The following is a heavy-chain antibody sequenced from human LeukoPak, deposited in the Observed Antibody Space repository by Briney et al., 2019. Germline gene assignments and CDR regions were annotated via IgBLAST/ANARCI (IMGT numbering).Heavy chain of an antibody. CDR3: AKDRGTGTPPHFDY. J-gene: IGHJ4*02. Sequence: GGSLRLSCAASGFTFDDYAMHWVRQAPGKGLEWVSGISWNSGSIGYADSVKGRFTISRDNAKNSLYLQMNSLRAEDTALYYCAKDRGTGTPPHFDYWGQGTLVTVSS. CDR2: ISWNSGSI. CDR1: GFTFDDYA. D-gene: IGHD1-1*01. V-gene: IGHV3-9*01.